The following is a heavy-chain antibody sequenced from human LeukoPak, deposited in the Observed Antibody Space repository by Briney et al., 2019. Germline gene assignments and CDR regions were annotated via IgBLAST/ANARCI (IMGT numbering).Heavy chain of an antibody. D-gene: IGHD2-8*02. CDR2: VISSSSTI. CDR1: GFTFSSYS. CDR3: ARSTGFSLDY. J-gene: IGHJ4*02. Sequence: GGSLTLSCAASGFTFSSYSMNWVRQAPGNGLEWVSFVISSSSTIYYADSVKGRFTISRDNAKNSLYLQMNSLRDEDTAVYYCARSTGFSLDYWGQGTLVTVSS. V-gene: IGHV3-48*02.